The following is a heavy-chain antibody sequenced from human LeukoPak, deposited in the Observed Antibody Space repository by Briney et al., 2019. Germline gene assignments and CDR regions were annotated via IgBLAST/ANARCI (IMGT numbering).Heavy chain of an antibody. Sequence: GRSLRLSCAASGFTFDDYSMHWVRQAPGKGLEWLSGIDWNSGSIGYADSVKGRFTISRDNAKNSLYLQMNSLRADGTAFYYCAKDFSFAATSYYFDFWGRGTLVTVSS. CDR2: IDWNSGSI. CDR1: GFTFDDYS. D-gene: IGHD2-15*01. V-gene: IGHV3-9*01. CDR3: AKDFSFAATSYYFDF. J-gene: IGHJ4*02.